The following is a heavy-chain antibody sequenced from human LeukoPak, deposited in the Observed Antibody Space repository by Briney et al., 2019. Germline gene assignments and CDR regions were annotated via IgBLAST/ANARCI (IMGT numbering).Heavy chain of an antibody. CDR1: GYSFTNYW. Sequence: GESLKISCKGSGYSFTNYWIGWVRQMPGKGPEWMGIIFPGDSDTRYSPSFQGQVTISADKSISTAYLQWSSLKASDTAMYYCARLARYCSGGSCLHNYFDYWGQGTLVTVSS. J-gene: IGHJ4*02. D-gene: IGHD2-15*01. CDR3: ARLARYCSGGSCLHNYFDY. V-gene: IGHV5-51*01. CDR2: IFPGDSDT.